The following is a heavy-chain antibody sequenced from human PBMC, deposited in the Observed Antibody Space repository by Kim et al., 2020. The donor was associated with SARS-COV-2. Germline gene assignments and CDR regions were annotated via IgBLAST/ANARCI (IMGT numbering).Heavy chain of an antibody. CDR3: AKWGTYGNGWHDF. Sequence: GGSLRLSCAASGFTFSTYAMSWVRQPPGKGLEWVSDVSGSGGNIYYADSVQGRFTIFRDNSKNTLFLHMSSLRAEDTAVYYCAKWGTYGNGWHDFWGQGALVTVSS. CDR1: GFTFSTYA. D-gene: IGHD3-16*01. V-gene: IGHV3-23*01. J-gene: IGHJ4*02. CDR2: VSGSGGNI.